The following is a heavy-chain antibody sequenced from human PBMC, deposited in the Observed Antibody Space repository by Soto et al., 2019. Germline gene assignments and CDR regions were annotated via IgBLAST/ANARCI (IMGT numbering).Heavy chain of an antibody. CDR3: ARVDYDFCSGYSNWFHP. CDR2: ISAYNGNT. D-gene: IGHD3-3*01. CDR1: VYTFTSYG. V-gene: IGHV1-18*01. Sequence: ALVTVSRKASVYTFTSYGISCVRPPPGQGLESMGWISAYNGNTNYAQKLQGRVTMTTDTSTSTAYMELRSLRSDDTAVYYWARVDYDFCSGYSNWFHPWGQGTLVTVSS. J-gene: IGHJ5*02.